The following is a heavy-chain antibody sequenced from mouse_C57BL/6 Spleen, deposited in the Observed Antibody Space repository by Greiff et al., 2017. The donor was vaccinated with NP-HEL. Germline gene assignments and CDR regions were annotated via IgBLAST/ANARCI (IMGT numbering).Heavy chain of an antibody. CDR1: GYTFTSYW. CDR3: ARTAQATPYFDY. CDR2: IYPGSGST. Sequence: VQLQQSGAELVKPGASVKMSCKASGYTFTSYWITWVKQRPGQGLEWIGDIYPGSGSTNYNEKFKSKATLTVDTSSSTAYMQLSSLTSEDSAVYYCARTAQATPYFDYWGQGTTLTVSS. V-gene: IGHV1-55*01. D-gene: IGHD3-2*02. J-gene: IGHJ2*01.